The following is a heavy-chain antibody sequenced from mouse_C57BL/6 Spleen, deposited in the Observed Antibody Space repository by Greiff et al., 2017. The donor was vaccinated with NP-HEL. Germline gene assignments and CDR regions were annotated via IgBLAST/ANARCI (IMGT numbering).Heavy chain of an antibody. CDR2: ISSGSSTF. CDR1: GFTFSDYG. CDR3: ANDGYHFYDAMDD. D-gene: IGHD2-3*01. V-gene: IGHV5-17*01. J-gene: IGHJ4*01. Sequence: EVKVVESGGGLVQPGGSLKLSCAASGFTFSDYGMHWVRQAPEKGLEWVAYISSGSSTFYSADTVKVRFTIFRDNAKNTLFLQMTSLRSEDTAMYYSANDGYHFYDAMDDWGQGTSVTVSS.